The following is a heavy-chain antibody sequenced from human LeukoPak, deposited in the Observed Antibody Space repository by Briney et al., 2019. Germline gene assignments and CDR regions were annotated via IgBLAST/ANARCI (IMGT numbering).Heavy chain of an antibody. D-gene: IGHD4-17*01. V-gene: IGHV4-34*01. CDR2: INHSGST. CDR1: GGSFSGYH. CDR3: ARGGATTVTTRGAFDI. J-gene: IGHJ3*02. Sequence: SQTLSLTCAVYGGSFSGYHWSWIRQPPGKGLEWIGEINHSGSTNYNPSLKSRVTISVDTSKNQFSLKLSSVTAADTAVYYCARGGATTVTTRGAFDIWGQGTMVTVSS.